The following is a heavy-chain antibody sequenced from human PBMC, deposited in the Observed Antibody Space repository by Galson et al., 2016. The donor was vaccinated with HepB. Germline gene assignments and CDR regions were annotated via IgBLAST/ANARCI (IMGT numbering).Heavy chain of an antibody. CDR2: INSSSSTI. V-gene: IGHV3-48*02. CDR1: GFTFSRYS. CDR3: ARRGIYCSSPSCYADY. Sequence: SLRLSCAASGFTFSRYSMNWVRQAPGKGLEWVSYINSSSSTIYYADSVKGRFTISRDNAKNSLYLQMNSLRDKDTAVYYCARRGIYCSSPSCYADYWGQGTPVTVSS. J-gene: IGHJ4*02. D-gene: IGHD2-2*01.